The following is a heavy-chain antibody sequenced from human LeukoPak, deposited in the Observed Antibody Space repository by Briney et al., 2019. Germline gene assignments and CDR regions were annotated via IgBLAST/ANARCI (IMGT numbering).Heavy chain of an antibody. V-gene: IGHV3-21*01. Sequence: GGSLRLSCAASGFTFSSYSMNWVRQAPGKGLEWVSSISSSSSYIYYADSVKGRFTISRDNAKNSLYLQMNSLRAEDPAVYYCARDRDGTFDYWGQGTLVTVSS. D-gene: IGHD1-1*01. CDR1: GFTFSSYS. CDR3: ARDRDGTFDY. CDR2: ISSSSSYI. J-gene: IGHJ4*02.